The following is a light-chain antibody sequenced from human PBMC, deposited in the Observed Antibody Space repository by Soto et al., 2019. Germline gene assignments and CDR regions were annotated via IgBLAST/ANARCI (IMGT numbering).Light chain of an antibody. CDR2: GAS. CDR1: QSVGTY. J-gene: IGKJ5*01. V-gene: IGKV3-11*01. CDR3: QPRSSWPPL. Sequence: EIVLTQSPATLSLYPGERATLACRASQSVGTYLVWYQQKPGQAPRLLIHGASNRATGTPARFSGSGSGTDFTLANSSLEPEAFAVYYCQPRSSWPPLFGKGTRLEIK.